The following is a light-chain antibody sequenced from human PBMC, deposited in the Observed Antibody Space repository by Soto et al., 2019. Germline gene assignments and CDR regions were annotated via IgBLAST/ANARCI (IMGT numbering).Light chain of an antibody. CDR2: YDS. J-gene: IGLJ3*02. Sequence: SSELTQPPSVSVAPGKTARITCGGNNIGSKSVHWYQQKPGQAPVLVIYYDSDRPSGIPERFSGSNSGNTATLTISRVEAGAEADYYCQVWDSSRGVFGGGTKLTVL. CDR3: QVWDSSRGV. CDR1: NIGSKS. V-gene: IGLV3-21*04.